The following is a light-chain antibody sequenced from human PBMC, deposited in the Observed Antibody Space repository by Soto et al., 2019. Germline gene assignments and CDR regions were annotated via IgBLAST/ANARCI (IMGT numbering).Light chain of an antibody. CDR2: GAS. J-gene: IGKJ5*01. CDR3: QQYNNWPPGIT. Sequence: EIVMTQSPATLSVSPGERATLCCRANQSVTSNLAWYQQKPGQAPRLLIYGASTRATGIPARFSGSGSGTEFTLTISSLQSEDFAVYYCQQYNNWPPGITFGQGTRLEIK. V-gene: IGKV3-15*01. CDR1: QSVTSN.